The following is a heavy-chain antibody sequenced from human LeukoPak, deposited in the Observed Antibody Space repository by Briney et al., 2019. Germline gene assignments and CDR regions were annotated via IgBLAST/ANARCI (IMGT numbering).Heavy chain of an antibody. Sequence: SVKVSCKASGYTFTSYGISWVRQAPGQGVEWRGWIRAYNGNTNYAQKLQGRVTMTTHTSTSTAFMELRSLTSDDTAVYYCARDPSYYDSSGYPDYWGQGTLVTVSS. CDR2: IRAYNGNT. CDR1: GYTFTSYG. V-gene: IGHV1-18*01. CDR3: ARDPSYYDSSGYPDY. J-gene: IGHJ4*02. D-gene: IGHD3-22*01.